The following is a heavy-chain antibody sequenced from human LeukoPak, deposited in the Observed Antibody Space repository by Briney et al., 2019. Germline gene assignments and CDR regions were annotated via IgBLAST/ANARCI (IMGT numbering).Heavy chain of an antibody. CDR3: ARGPYYYDSSGTYYYGMDV. Sequence: SVKVSCKASGGTFSSYTISWVRQAPGQGLEWMGRIIPILGIANYAQKFQGRVTITADKSTSTAYMELSSLRSEDTAVYYCARGPYYYDSSGTYYYGMDVWAKGPRSPSP. CDR2: IIPILGIA. V-gene: IGHV1-69*02. CDR1: GGTFSSYT. D-gene: IGHD3-22*01. J-gene: IGHJ6*02.